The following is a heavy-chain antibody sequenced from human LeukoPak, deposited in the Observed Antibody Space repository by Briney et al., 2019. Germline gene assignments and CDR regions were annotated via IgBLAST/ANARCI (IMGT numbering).Heavy chain of an antibody. Sequence: ASVKVSCKASGYTFTGYYMHWVRQAPGQGLEWMGWINPNSGGTNYAQKFQGWVTMTRDTSISTAYMELSRLRSDDTAVYYCARGARGYSYGYHFDYWGQGTLVTVSS. CDR1: GYTFTGYY. J-gene: IGHJ4*02. CDR2: INPNSGGT. D-gene: IGHD5-18*01. V-gene: IGHV1-2*04. CDR3: ARGARGYSYGYHFDY.